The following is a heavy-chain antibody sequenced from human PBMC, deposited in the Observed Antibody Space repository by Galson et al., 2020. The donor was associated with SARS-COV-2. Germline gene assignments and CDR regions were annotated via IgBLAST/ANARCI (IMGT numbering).Heavy chain of an antibody. CDR1: GFSFSNYE. Sequence: GGSLRLSCVASGFSFSNYEMNWVRQAPGKGLEWVSYISGSGNTIYYADSVEGRFTLSRDHAKNSVYLQMNRLRAEDTAVYYCAREIAPAVDASDIWGQGTLVTVS. CDR3: AREIAPAVDASDI. D-gene: IGHD6-13*01. V-gene: IGHV3-48*03. J-gene: IGHJ3*02. CDR2: ISGSGNTI.